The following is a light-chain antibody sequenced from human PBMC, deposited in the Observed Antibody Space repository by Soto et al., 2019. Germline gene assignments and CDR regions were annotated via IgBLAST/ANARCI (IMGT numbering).Light chain of an antibody. J-gene: IGKJ1*01. Sequence: ETLMTRSPATLSVSPGERATLSCRASQSVSSKLAWYQHKPGHAPRLLIYDASTRATGIPARFSGSGSGTEFTLTISSLQSEDFGVYYCQQYSGWPRTFGQGTKVDIK. CDR1: QSVSSK. CDR2: DAS. CDR3: QQYSGWPRT. V-gene: IGKV3-15*01.